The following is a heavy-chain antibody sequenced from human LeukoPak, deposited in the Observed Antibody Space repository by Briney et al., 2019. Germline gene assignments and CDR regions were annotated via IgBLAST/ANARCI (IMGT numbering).Heavy chain of an antibody. D-gene: IGHD3-3*01. J-gene: IGHJ4*02. CDR2: INTNTGNP. CDR1: GYTFTSYA. Sequence: ASVKVSRKASGYTFTSYAMNWVRQAPGQGLEWMGWINTNTGNPTYAQGFTGRFVFSLDTSVSTAYLQISSLKAEDTAVYYCARVDYDFWSGLSQYYFDYWGQGTLVTVSS. V-gene: IGHV7-4-1*02. CDR3: ARVDYDFWSGLSQYYFDY.